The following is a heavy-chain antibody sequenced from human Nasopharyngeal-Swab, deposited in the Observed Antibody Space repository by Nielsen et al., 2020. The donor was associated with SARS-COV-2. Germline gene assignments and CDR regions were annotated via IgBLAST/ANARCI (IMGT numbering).Heavy chain of an antibody. CDR1: GGSISSYY. CDR3: ARDHIVATTNYYYYYYGTDV. Sequence: SETLSLTCTVSGGSISSYYWSWIRQPPGKGLEWIGYIYYSGSTNYNPSLKSRVTISVDTSKNQFSLKLSSVTAADTAVYYCARDHIVATTNYYYYYYGTDVWGQGTTVTVSS. J-gene: IGHJ6*02. V-gene: IGHV4-59*01. D-gene: IGHD5-12*01. CDR2: IYYSGST.